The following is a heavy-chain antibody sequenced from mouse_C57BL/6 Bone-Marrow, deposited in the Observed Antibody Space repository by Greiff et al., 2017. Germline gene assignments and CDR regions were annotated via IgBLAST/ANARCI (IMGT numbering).Heavy chain of an antibody. J-gene: IGHJ4*01. CDR3: ARAPYGNYYSYYAMDY. CDR1: GYTFTSYW. D-gene: IGHD2-1*01. Sequence: QVQLQQPGAELVMPGASVKLSCKASGYTFTSYWMHWVKQRPGQGLEWIGMIHPTSGSTNYNEKFKRKATLTVDKSSSTAYMKLSSLTSEDSAVYYGARAPYGNYYSYYAMDYWGQGTSVTVSS. V-gene: IGHV1-64*01. CDR2: IHPTSGST.